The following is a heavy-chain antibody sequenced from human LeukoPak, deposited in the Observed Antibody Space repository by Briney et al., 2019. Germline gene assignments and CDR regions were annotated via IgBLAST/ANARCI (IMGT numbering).Heavy chain of an antibody. CDR3: ARDTPGYSYYYYYGMDV. V-gene: IGHV1-69*13. CDR2: IIPIFGTA. D-gene: IGHD2-15*01. J-gene: IGHJ6*02. Sequence: SVKVSCKASGGTFSSYAISWVRQAPGQGLEWMGGIIPIFGTANYAQKFQGRVTITADESTSTAYMELSSLRSEDTAVYYCARDTPGYSYYYYYGMDVWGQGTTVTVSS. CDR1: GGTFSSYA.